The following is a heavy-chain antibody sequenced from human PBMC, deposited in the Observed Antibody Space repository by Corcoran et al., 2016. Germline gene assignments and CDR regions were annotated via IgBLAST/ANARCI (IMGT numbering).Heavy chain of an antibody. CDR1: GFTFSSYA. Sequence: EVQLLEAGGGLVQPGGSLRLSCAASGFTFSSYAMSWVRQAPGKGLEWVSAISGSGGSTYYADSVKGRYTISRDNSKNTLYLQMNSRRAENTAVYYSAKVSDDSSGYYGYWGQGTLVTGSS. CDR3: AKVSDDSSGYYGY. CDR2: ISGSGGST. J-gene: IGHJ4*02. V-gene: IGHV3-23*01. D-gene: IGHD3-22*01.